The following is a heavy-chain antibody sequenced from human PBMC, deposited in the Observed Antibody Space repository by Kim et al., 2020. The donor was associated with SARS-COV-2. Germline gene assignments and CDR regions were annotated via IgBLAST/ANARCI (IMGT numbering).Heavy chain of an antibody. J-gene: IGHJ6*02. CDR2: T. V-gene: IGHV3-13*01. CDR3: ARAPYQYGMDV. Sequence: TYYPGSVKGRFTISRENAKNSLYLQMNSLRAGDTAVYYCARAPYQYGMDVWGQGTTVTVSS.